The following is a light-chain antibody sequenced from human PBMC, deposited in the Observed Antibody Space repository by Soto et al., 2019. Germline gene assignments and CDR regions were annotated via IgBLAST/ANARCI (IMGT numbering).Light chain of an antibody. CDR3: LQDYNYPRT. CDR1: QDIRND. Sequence: AIQMTQSPSSLSASVGDRVTITCRASQDIRNDLGWYQQKPGKAPKILINAASKLKSSVPSRISGSGSGADFTLTISSRQAEDFATYYCLQDYNYPRTFGQGTRVEVK. J-gene: IGKJ1*01. CDR2: AAS. V-gene: IGKV1-6*02.